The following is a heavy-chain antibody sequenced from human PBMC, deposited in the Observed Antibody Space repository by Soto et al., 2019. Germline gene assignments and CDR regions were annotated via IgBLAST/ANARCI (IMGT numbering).Heavy chain of an antibody. CDR2: ISGSGGST. CDR1: GFTFSSYA. Sequence: GGSLRFSCAASGFTFSSYAMSWVRQAPGKGLEWVSAISGSGGSTYYADSVKGRFTISRDNSKNTLYLQMNSLRAEDTAVYYCATPRKDFDWLLYCDYWGQGTLVTVSS. J-gene: IGHJ4*01. CDR3: ATPRKDFDWLLYCDY. D-gene: IGHD3-9*01. V-gene: IGHV3-23*01.